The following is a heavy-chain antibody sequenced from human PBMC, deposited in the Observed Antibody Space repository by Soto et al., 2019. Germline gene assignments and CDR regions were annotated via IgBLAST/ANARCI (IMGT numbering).Heavy chain of an antibody. J-gene: IGHJ5*02. CDR2: IYYSGST. V-gene: IGHV4-39*01. CDR1: GGSISSSSYY. D-gene: IGHD3-3*01. CDR3: ARHVIAGRFLEWLLYLGEYNWFDP. Sequence: PSETLSLTCTVSGGSISSSSYYWGWIRQPPGKGLEWIGSIYYSGSTYYIPSLNCRFTISVDTSKNQLSLKLSSVTAADTALYSCARHVIAGRFLEWLLYLGEYNWFDPWGQGTLVTVSS.